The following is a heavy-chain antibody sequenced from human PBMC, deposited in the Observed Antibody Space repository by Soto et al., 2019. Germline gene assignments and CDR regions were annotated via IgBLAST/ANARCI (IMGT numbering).Heavy chain of an antibody. CDR3: ARTSIFGVIDY. D-gene: IGHD3-3*01. J-gene: IGHJ4*02. Sequence: SGPTLVNPTQTLTLTCTFSGFSLSTSGVGVGWIRQPPGKALQWLALLYWDDDKRYSPSLKSSLTITKDTSKNQVVLTMTNMDPVDTATYYCARTSIFGVIDYWGQGTLVTVSS. CDR2: LYWDDDK. CDR1: GFSLSTSGVG. V-gene: IGHV2-5*02.